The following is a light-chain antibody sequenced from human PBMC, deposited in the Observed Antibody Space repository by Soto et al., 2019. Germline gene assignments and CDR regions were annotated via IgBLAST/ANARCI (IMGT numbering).Light chain of an antibody. CDR1: QSVRSSY. CDR2: GAS. V-gene: IGKV3-20*01. J-gene: IGKJ3*01. CDR3: QQYGDSPR. Sequence: EIVLTQSPGTLSLSPGERATLSCRASQSVRSSYLAWYQQKPGQAPRLLIYGASSRATGIPDRFSCGGSGTYFTLTISRLEPEDFAVYYCQQYGDSPRFGPGTKVDIK.